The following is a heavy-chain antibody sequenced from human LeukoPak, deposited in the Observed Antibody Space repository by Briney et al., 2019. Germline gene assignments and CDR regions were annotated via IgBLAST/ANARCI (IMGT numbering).Heavy chain of an antibody. CDR1: GFTFDDYG. Sequence: PGGSLRLSCAASGFTFDDYGMDWVRQAPGKGLEWVSGISWNSGSIDYAYSVKGLFTISRDNAKNSLYLQMNSLRAEDMALYYCAKGGLRGGFWSGYPYAIPYFDYWGQRALVTVSS. J-gene: IGHJ4*02. V-gene: IGHV3-9*03. CDR3: AKGGLRGGFWSGYPYAIPYFDY. CDR2: ISWNSGSI. D-gene: IGHD3-3*01.